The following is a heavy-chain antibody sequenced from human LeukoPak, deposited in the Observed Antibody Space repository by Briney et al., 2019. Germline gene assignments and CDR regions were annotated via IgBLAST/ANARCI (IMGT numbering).Heavy chain of an antibody. D-gene: IGHD3-22*01. V-gene: IGHV1-2*02. CDR3: ARDQYYYDSSGTLGY. CDR1: GYTFTGYY. J-gene: IGHJ4*02. Sequence: ASVKVSCKASGYTFTGYYMHWVRQAPGQGLEWMGWINPNSGGTNYAQKFQGRVTMTRDTSISTAYMELSRLRSDDTAVYYCARDQYYYDSSGTLGYWGQGTLVTVFS. CDR2: INPNSGGT.